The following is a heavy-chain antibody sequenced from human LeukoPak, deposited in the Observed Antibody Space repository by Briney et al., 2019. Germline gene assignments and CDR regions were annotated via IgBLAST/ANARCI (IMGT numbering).Heavy chain of an antibody. Sequence: GGSLRLSWAAAGFTFNNYAMHWVRQAPGKGLEWVAVISYDGVNQYYADSVKGRFTIPRDTAENTLYLQMNSLRAEDTAVYYCARERVPGGTSYPVDIWGQGTMVTVSS. CDR2: ISYDGVNQ. D-gene: IGHD6-13*01. V-gene: IGHV3-30-3*01. J-gene: IGHJ3*02. CDR1: GFTFNNYA. CDR3: ARERVPGGTSYPVDI.